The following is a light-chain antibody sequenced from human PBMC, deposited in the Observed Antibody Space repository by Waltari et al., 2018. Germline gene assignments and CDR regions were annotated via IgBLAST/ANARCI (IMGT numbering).Light chain of an antibody. V-gene: IGKV1-5*03. CDR1: QSISSW. CDR2: NAS. CDR3: EHYNTYPYT. J-gene: IGKJ2*01. Sequence: DIQMTQSPSTLSASVGDRVTITCRASQSISSWLAWYQQKPGKAPKVLIYNASSLESGVPSRFSGSGAGTEFTLTISRLQPDDFATYYCEHYNTYPYTFGQGTKLEIK.